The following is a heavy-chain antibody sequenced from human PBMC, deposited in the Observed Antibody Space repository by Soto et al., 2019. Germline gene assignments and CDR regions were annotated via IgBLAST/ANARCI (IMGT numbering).Heavy chain of an antibody. CDR3: ARDFSDPGIADY. J-gene: IGHJ4*02. D-gene: IGHD6-13*01. Sequence: GGSLILSCAASGFTFSSYSMNWVRQAPGKGLEWVSSISSSSSYIYYADSVKGRFTISRDNAKNSLYLQMNSLRAEDTAVYYCARDFSDPGIADYWGQGTLVTVSS. CDR2: ISSSSSYI. V-gene: IGHV3-21*01. CDR1: GFTFSSYS.